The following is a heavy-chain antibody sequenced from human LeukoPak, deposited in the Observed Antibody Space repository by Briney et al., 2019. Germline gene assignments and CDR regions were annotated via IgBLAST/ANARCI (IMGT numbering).Heavy chain of an antibody. D-gene: IGHD6-19*01. CDR3: ARAVLDAVAGRDDY. CDR1: GFTFSDYY. J-gene: IGHJ4*02. Sequence: GGSLRLSCAASGFTFSDYYMRWIRQAPGKGLEWVSYISSSGSTIYYADSVKGRFTISRDNAKNSLYLQMNSLRAEDTAVYYCARAVLDAVAGRDDYWGQGTLVTVSS. V-gene: IGHV3-11*01. CDR2: ISSSGSTI.